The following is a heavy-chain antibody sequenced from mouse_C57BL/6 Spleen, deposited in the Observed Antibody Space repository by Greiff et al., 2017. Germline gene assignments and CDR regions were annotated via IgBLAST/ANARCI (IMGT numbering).Heavy chain of an antibody. V-gene: IGHV1-80*01. CDR2: IYPGDGDT. CDR3: ARWDYYGSSYGWYFDV. J-gene: IGHJ1*03. CDR1: GYAFSSYW. Sequence: QVQLQQPGAELVKPGASVKISCKASGYAFSSYWMNWVKQRPGQGLEWIGQIYPGDGDTNYNGKFKGKATLTADKSSSTAYMQLSSLTSEDSAVYFCARWDYYGSSYGWYFDVWGTGTTVTVSA. D-gene: IGHD1-1*01.